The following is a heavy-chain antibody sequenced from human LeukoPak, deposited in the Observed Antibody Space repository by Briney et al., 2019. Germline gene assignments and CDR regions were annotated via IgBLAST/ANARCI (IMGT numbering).Heavy chain of an antibody. V-gene: IGHV1-2*02. CDR1: GYTFSGYY. CDR3: ARGGVGADSSGLPLGY. J-gene: IGHJ4*02. Sequence: ASVKVSCKASGYTFSGYYIHWVRQAPGQGLEWMGWINPNSGDTNYPQEFQGRVTMTRDTSISTAYMDPTTLKSDDTAVYYCARGGVGADSSGLPLGYWGQGTLVTVSS. CDR2: INPNSGDT. D-gene: IGHD3-3*01.